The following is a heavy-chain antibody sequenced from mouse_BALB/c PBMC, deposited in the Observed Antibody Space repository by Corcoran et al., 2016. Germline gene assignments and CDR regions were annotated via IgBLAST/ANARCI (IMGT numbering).Heavy chain of an antibody. CDR2: ISYDGSN. CDR3: ARVGNYEYVDV. Sequence: DVQLQESGPGLVKPSQSLSLTCSVTGYSITSGYYWNWIRQFPGNKLEWMGYISYDGSNNYNPSLKNRISITRDTSKNQFFLKLNSVTTEDTATYYCARVGNYEYVDVWGAGTTVTVSS. J-gene: IGHJ1*01. CDR1: GYSITSGYY. V-gene: IGHV3-6*02. D-gene: IGHD2-1*01.